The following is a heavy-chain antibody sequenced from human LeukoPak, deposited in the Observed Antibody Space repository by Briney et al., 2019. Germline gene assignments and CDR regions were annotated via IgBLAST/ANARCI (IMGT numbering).Heavy chain of an antibody. CDR2: ISSSSSTI. J-gene: IGHJ5*02. V-gene: IGHV3-48*02. CDR3: ARAKLGTFDP. CDR1: GFTFSSYS. Sequence: GSLTLSCAASGFTFSSYSMNWIRQAPGKGLEWVSYISSSSSTIYYADSVKGRFTISRDNAKNSLYLQMNSLRDEDTAVYYCARAKLGTFDPWGQGTLVPVSS.